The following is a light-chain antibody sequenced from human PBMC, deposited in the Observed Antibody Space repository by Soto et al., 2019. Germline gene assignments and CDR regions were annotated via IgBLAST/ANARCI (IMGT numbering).Light chain of an antibody. CDR3: EHYNSYSEA. V-gene: IGKV1-5*03. Sequence: DIQMAHSPSTLSGSVGDRVTITCRASQTISSWLAWYQQKPGKAPKLLIYKASTLKSGVPSRFSGSGSGTEFTLTISSLQPDDFATYYCEHYNSYSEAFVQGTKVDIK. CDR2: KAS. CDR1: QTISSW. J-gene: IGKJ1*01.